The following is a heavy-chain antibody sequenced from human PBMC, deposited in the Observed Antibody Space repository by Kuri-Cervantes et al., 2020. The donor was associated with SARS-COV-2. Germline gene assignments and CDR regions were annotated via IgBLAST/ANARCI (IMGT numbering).Heavy chain of an antibody. CDR1: GFTFSSYA. CDR2: ISRDGSYK. V-gene: IGHV3-30*04. CDR3: ARYDSSAENEGTVCY. J-gene: IGHJ4*02. D-gene: IGHD3-22*01. Sequence: GGSLRLSCAASGFTFSSYAMHWVRQAPGKGLEWVAVISRDGSYKYYVDSVKGRFTISRDNSKNTLYLQMNSLRAEDTAVYYCARYDSSAENEGTVCYWGQGTLVTVSS.